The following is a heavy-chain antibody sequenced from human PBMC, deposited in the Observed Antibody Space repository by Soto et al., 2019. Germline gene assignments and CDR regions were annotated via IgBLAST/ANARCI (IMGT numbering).Heavy chain of an antibody. CDR2: FYSSGSI. CDR1: GYSITAGGYY. Sequence: SETLSLTCFVSGYSITAGGYYWSWIRHHPGKGLEWIGSFYSSGSIIYNPSLRSRVSISGDTSSNQFSMSLTSVTAADTARYYCARMYSSGSGWFHPWGQGTLVTVS. J-gene: IGHJ5*02. D-gene: IGHD6-19*01. CDR3: ARMYSSGSGWFHP. V-gene: IGHV4-31*03.